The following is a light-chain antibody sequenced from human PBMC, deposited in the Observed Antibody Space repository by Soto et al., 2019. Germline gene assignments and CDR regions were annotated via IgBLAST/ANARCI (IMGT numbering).Light chain of an antibody. CDR2: DVS. J-gene: IGLJ1*01. V-gene: IGLV2-11*01. CDR3: CSHAGRDTRYV. Sequence: QSALTQPRSVSGSPGQSVTISCTGTSTDVGGYNYVSWYQQHPGKVPKLMLYDVSKRPSGVPDRFSGSKSGNTASLTISGLQAEDEADYYCCSHAGRDTRYVFGSGTKLTVL. CDR1: STDVGGYNY.